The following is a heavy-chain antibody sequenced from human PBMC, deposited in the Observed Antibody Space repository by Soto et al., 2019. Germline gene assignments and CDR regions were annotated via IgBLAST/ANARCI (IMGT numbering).Heavy chain of an antibody. J-gene: IGHJ3*02. D-gene: IGHD6-6*01. V-gene: IGHV1-8*01. CDR2: MNPNSGNT. CDR3: ARGHSSSDDAFDI. Sequence: GASVKVSCKASGYTFTSYDINWVRQATGQGLEWMGWMNPNSGNTGYAQKFQGRVTMTRNTSISTAYMELSILRSEDTAVYYCARGHSSSDDAFDIWGQGTMVTVSS. CDR1: GYTFTSYD.